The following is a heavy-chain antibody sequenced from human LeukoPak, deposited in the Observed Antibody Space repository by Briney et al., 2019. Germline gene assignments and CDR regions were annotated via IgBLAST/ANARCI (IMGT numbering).Heavy chain of an antibody. CDR3: TRPRSGNSGYYYYYYGMDV. CDR1: GFTFSDSA. CDR2: IRSEANSFAT. J-gene: IGHJ6*02. D-gene: IGHD5-12*01. V-gene: IGHV3-73*01. Sequence: GGSLRLSCATSGFTFSDSAIHWVRQASGKGLEWIGRIRSEANSFATAYAASVKGKFTISRDDSKNTAYLQMNSLKTEDTAVYYCTRPRSGNSGYYYYYYGMDVWGQGTTVTVSS.